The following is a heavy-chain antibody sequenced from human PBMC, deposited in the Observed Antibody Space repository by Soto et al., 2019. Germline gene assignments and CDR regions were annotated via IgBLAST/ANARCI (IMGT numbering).Heavy chain of an antibody. CDR2: IYYSGST. D-gene: IGHD3-3*01. Sequence: SETLSLTCTVSGGSISSGDYYWSWIRQPPGKGLEWIGYIYYSGSTYYNPSLKSRVTISVDTSKNQFSLKLSSVTAADTAVYYCARHPYDFWSGPNYYGMDVWGQGTTVTVSS. J-gene: IGHJ6*02. V-gene: IGHV4-30-4*02. CDR1: GGSISSGDYY. CDR3: ARHPYDFWSGPNYYGMDV.